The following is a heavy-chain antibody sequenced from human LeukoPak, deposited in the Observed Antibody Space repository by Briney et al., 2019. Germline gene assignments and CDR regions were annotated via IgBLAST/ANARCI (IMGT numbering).Heavy chain of an antibody. J-gene: IGHJ4*02. D-gene: IGHD3-10*01. CDR1: GFTCSNAW. CDR2: IRSRSGTT. Sequence: GGSLTLYCAASGFTCSNAWMIWVRQAPGKGLEWVGRIRSRSGTTDYASPVKGRFTISRDDSANTVYLHMNSLQTEDTAVYYCAADLPGFGSGEMDFWGQGTLVTVSS. CDR3: AADLPGFGSGEMDF. V-gene: IGHV3-15*01.